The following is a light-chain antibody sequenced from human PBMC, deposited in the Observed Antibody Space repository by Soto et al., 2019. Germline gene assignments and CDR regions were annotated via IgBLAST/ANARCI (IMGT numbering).Light chain of an antibody. CDR3: SSYTRSSTLHVV. J-gene: IGLJ2*01. Sequence: QSARTQPASVSGSPGQSITISCTGTSSDVGGYNYVSWYQQHPGKAPKLMIYDVSNRPSGVSNRFSGSKSGNTASLTISGLQAEDEADYYCSSYTRSSTLHVVFGGGTKLTVL. V-gene: IGLV2-14*01. CDR2: DVS. CDR1: SSDVGGYNY.